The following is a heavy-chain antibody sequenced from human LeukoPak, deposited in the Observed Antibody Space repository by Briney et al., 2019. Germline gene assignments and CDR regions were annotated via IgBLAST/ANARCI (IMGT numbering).Heavy chain of an antibody. Sequence: PTGGSLRLSCAASGLTFSSYAMTWVRRAPGKGLEWVSTISGSGGNTYYAESVKGRFTISRDNSKSTLYLQMSSLRAEDTAVYYCAKVAVTGPLYYMDVWGKGTTVTVSS. CDR3: AKVAVTGPLYYMDV. CDR1: GLTFSSYA. CDR2: ISGSGGNT. D-gene: IGHD4-17*01. V-gene: IGHV3-23*01. J-gene: IGHJ6*03.